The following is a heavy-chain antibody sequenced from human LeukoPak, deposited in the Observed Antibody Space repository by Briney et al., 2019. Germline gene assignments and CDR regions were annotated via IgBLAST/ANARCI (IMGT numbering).Heavy chain of an antibody. J-gene: IGHJ5*02. D-gene: IGHD2-8*01. CDR2: VSYDGTDT. CDR3: VRVSGFCTNGVCPSFDP. CDR1: GFTFTNYA. V-gene: IGHV3-30*09. Sequence: GGSLRLSCAASGFTFTNYAMNWVRQAPGKGLEWVATVSYDGTDTSYADSVKGRFAIFRDNSKDTLYLQMNSLRTEDTAVYYCVRVSGFCTNGVCPSFDPWGQGTLVTVSS.